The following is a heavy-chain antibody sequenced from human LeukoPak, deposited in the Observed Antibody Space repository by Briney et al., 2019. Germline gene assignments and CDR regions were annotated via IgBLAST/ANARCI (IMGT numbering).Heavy chain of an antibody. CDR1: GYTFTGYY. CDR3: ARVREWFGEFSTFDY. CDR2: INPNSGGT. J-gene: IGHJ4*02. Sequence: ASVKVSCKASGYTFTGYYMHWVRQAPGQGLEWMGRINPNSGGTNYAQKFQGRVTMTRDTSISTAYMELSRLRSDDTAVHYCARVREWFGEFSTFDYWGQGTLVTVSS. D-gene: IGHD3-10*01. V-gene: IGHV1-2*06.